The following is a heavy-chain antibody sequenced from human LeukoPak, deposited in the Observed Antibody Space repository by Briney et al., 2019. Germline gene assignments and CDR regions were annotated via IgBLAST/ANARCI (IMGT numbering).Heavy chain of an antibody. CDR2: IYPGDSDT. CDR3: ARKPHSSSWYSNWSDP. Sequence: GESLKISCKGSGYSFTSYWIGWVRQMPGKGLEWMGIIYPGDSDTRYSPSFQGQVTISADKSISTAYLQWSSLKASDTAMYYCARKPHSSSWYSNWSDPWGQGTLVTVSS. V-gene: IGHV5-51*01. CDR1: GYSFTSYW. D-gene: IGHD6-13*01. J-gene: IGHJ5*02.